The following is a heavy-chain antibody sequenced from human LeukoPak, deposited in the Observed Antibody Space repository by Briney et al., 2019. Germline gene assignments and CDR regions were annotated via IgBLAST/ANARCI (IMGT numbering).Heavy chain of an antibody. D-gene: IGHD1-1*01. CDR1: GGSISSSSYY. J-gene: IGHJ3*02. CDR3: ARDRDYWNDAFDI. Sequence: PSETLSLSCTVSGGSISSSSYYWSWIRQPAEKGLEWIGRIYTSGSTNYNPSLRSRVTISVDTSKNQFSLNLSSMTAADTAVYYCARDRDYWNDAFDIWGQGTMVTVSS. CDR2: IYTSGST. V-gene: IGHV4-61*02.